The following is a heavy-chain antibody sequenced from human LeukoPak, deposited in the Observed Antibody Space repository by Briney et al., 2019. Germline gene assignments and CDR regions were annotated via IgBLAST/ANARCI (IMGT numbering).Heavy chain of an antibody. V-gene: IGHV4-34*01. Sequence: PSETLSLTCAVYGGSFSGYYWSWIRQPPGKGLEWIGEINHSGSTNYNPSLKSRVTISVDTSKNQFSLKLSSVTAADTAVYYCARGTVDYYYYYYMDVWGKGTTVTISS. CDR1: GGSFSGYY. D-gene: IGHD2-15*01. CDR2: INHSGST. CDR3: ARGTVDYYYYYYMDV. J-gene: IGHJ6*03.